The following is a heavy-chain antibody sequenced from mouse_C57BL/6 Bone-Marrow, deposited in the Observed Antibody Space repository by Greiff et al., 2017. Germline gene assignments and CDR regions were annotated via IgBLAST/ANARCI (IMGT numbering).Heavy chain of an antibody. CDR1: GFTFSDYY. J-gene: IGHJ4*01. D-gene: IGHD3-1*01. Sequence: EVMLVESGGGLVQPGGSLKLSCAASGFTFSDYYMYWVRQTPEKRLEWVAYISNGGGSTYYPDTVKGRFTISRDNAKNTLYLQMSRLKSEDTAMYYCARLSSLGDYWGQGTSVTVSS. CDR3: ARLSSLGDY. V-gene: IGHV5-12*01. CDR2: ISNGGGST.